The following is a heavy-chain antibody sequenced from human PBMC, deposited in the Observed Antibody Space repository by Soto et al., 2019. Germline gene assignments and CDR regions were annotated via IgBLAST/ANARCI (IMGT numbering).Heavy chain of an antibody. V-gene: IGHV1-8*01. CDR3: ARPFYDILTGNHDAFDI. J-gene: IGHJ3*02. D-gene: IGHD3-9*01. Sequence: ASVKVSCKASGYTFNSYDINWVRQATEQGLEWMGWMNPNSGNTGYAQKFQGRVTMTRNTSISTAYMELSSLRSEDTAVYYCARPFYDILTGNHDAFDIWGQGTMVTVSS. CDR1: GYTFNSYD. CDR2: MNPNSGNT.